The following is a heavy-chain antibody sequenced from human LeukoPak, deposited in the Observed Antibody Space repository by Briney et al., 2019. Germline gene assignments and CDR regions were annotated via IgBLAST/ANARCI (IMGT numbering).Heavy chain of an antibody. CDR3: ARDRVELLPYSPQYYYYYGMDV. CDR1: GGSISSYY. Sequence: SETLSLTCTVSGGSISSYYWSWIRQPPGKGLEWIGYIYYSGSTNYSPSLKSRVTISVDTSKNQFSLKLSSVTAADTAVYYCARDRVELLPYSPQYYYYYGMDVWGQGTTVTVSS. J-gene: IGHJ6*02. CDR2: IYYSGST. V-gene: IGHV4-59*01. D-gene: IGHD2-15*01.